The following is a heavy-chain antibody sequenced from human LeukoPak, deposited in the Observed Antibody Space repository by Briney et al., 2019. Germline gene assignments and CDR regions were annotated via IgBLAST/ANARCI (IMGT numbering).Heavy chain of an antibody. Sequence: SETLSLTCTVSGGSISSYSWSWIRQPAGKGLEWIGRMYSSGSTNYNPSLKSRVTMSVDTSKNQFSLKLSSVTAADTAVYYCARWSSGSYYYVDYWGQGTLVTASS. D-gene: IGHD3-22*01. CDR3: ARWSSGSYYYVDY. J-gene: IGHJ4*02. CDR2: MYSSGST. V-gene: IGHV4-4*07. CDR1: GGSISSYS.